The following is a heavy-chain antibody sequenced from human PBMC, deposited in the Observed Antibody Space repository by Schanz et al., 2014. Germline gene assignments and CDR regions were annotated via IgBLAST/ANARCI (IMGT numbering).Heavy chain of an antibody. CDR2: IWNNGVTK. V-gene: IGHV3-33*01. Sequence: QAQPMESGGGVVQPGTFLILSCSVSGFSLNTYGIHWFRQPAGKGLEWVAVIWNNGVTKYYADSVRGRFTISRDRFQNTLYLRISSLRDEDTAVYYCARPRFDYGEVDYWGQGTLVTVSS. CDR1: GFSLNTYG. D-gene: IGHD4-17*01. J-gene: IGHJ4*02. CDR3: ARPRFDYGEVDY.